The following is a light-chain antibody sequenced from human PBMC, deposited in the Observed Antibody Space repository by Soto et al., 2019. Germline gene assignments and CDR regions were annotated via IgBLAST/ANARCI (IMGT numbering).Light chain of an antibody. CDR3: QQYNNWPPWT. V-gene: IGKV3-15*01. J-gene: IGKJ1*01. Sequence: EIVMTQSPATLSVSPGERATPSCRASQSVSSNLAWYQQRPGQAPRLLIYDASTRATGIPARFSGSGSGTEFTLTISSLQSEDFAVYYSQQYNNWPPWTFGQGTKVEIK. CDR1: QSVSSN. CDR2: DAS.